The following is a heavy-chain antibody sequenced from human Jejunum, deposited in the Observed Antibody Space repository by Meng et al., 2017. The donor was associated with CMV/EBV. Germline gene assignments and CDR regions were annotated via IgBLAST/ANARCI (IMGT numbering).Heavy chain of an antibody. J-gene: IGHJ4*02. Sequence: FTFSSYGMTWVRRAPGKGLDWVSTIIGSGDGTYYSDSVKGRFTISRDNSKSTLFLQMNSLRAEDTAVYFCAKREASTVFGVAFDYWGQGTLVTVSS. V-gene: IGHV3-23*01. CDR2: IIGSGDGT. CDR1: FTFSSYG. D-gene: IGHD3-3*01. CDR3: AKREASTVFGVAFDY.